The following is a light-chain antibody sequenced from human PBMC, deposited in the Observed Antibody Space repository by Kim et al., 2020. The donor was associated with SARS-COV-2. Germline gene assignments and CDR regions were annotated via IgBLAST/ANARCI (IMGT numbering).Light chain of an antibody. CDR2: RNN. V-gene: IGLV10-54*01. CDR3: SAWDRSLRGWV. Sequence: QAGLTQPPSVSKDLRQTATLTCTRNSNNVGNQVAAWLQQHQGHPPKVLFYRNNKRPSGISERLSASRSGNTASLTITGLQPEDEADYYCSAWDRSLRGWVFGGGTQLTVL. J-gene: IGLJ3*02. CDR1: SNNVGNQV.